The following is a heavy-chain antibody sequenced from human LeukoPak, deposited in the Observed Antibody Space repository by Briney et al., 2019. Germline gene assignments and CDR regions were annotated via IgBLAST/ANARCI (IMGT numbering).Heavy chain of an antibody. D-gene: IGHD4-17*01. CDR3: ARSPPGDYAGYWYFDL. V-gene: IGHV1-18*01. J-gene: IGHJ2*01. CDR1: GYTFTSYG. CDR2: ISAYNGNT. Sequence: GASVKVSCKASGYTFTSYGISWVRQAPGQGLEWMGWISAYNGNTNYAQKLQGRATMTTDTSTSTAYMELRSLRSDDTAVYYCARSPPGDYAGYWYFDLWGRGTLVTVSS.